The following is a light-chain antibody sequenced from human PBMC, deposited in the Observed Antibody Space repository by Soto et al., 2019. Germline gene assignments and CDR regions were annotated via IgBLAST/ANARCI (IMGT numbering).Light chain of an antibody. Sequence: EIVLTQSPATLSLSPGERATLSCRASQSVSSYLAWYQQKPGQAPRLLIYDASNRATGIPARFSGSGSGTVFTLSISSLEPEDFAVYYCQQRSNWPPWTFGQRTKVEIK. CDR3: QQRSNWPPWT. J-gene: IGKJ1*01. CDR2: DAS. V-gene: IGKV3-11*01. CDR1: QSVSSY.